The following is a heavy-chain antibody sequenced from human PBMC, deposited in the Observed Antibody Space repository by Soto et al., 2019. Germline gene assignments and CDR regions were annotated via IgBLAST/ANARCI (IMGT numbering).Heavy chain of an antibody. CDR1: GVSFSGYA. CDR2: IMPLFGKP. Sequence: SVKVSCKASGVSFSGYAFSWVRQAPGQGLEWMGGIMPLFGKPDYAQKFQGRVTITADESTSTTYMELSSLRSEDTALYFCASASSTSWLYYFDYWGQGT. D-gene: IGHD2-2*01. J-gene: IGHJ4*02. V-gene: IGHV1-69*13. CDR3: ASASSTSWLYYFDY.